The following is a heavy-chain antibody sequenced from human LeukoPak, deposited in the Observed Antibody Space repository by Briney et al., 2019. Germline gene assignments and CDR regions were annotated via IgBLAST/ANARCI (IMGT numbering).Heavy chain of an antibody. CDR2: ISGSGSST. V-gene: IGHV3-23*01. CDR3: AKGTTLITARGLDS. Sequence: GGSLRLSCAASGFTFGDYAMSWVLQAPGKGLEWVSGISGSGSSTYYADSVRGRFTIPRDNSKNTLYVRMNSLRAEDTAVYFCAKGTTLITARGLDSWGQGTLVTVSS. CDR1: GFTFGDYA. D-gene: IGHD4-11*01. J-gene: IGHJ4*02.